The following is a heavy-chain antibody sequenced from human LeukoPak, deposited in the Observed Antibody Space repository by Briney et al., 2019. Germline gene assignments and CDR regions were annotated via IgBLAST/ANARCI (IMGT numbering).Heavy chain of an antibody. D-gene: IGHD2-2*01. J-gene: IGHJ6*02. CDR3: AREESYCSSTSCYESAYGMDV. V-gene: IGHV3-7*03. CDR2: IKQDGSEK. Sequence: GGSLRLSCAASGFTFTSFWMSWVRQAPGRGLEWVANIKQDGSEKYYVDSVKGRFTISRDNAKNSLYLQMNSLRAEDTAVYYCAREESYCSSTSCYESAYGMDVWGQGTTVTVSS. CDR1: GFTFTSFW.